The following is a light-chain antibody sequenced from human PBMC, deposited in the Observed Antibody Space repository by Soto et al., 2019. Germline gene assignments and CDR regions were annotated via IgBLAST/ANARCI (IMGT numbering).Light chain of an antibody. Sequence: EIVMTQSPATLSVSPGGRATLSCRASQSISDTLAWYQQKPGQAPRLLIYGASTRATGFPARFSGSGSGTDFTLTISSLQSEDFAVYYCQQRSNWPPLTFGGGTRVEIK. CDR3: QQRSNWPPLT. CDR2: GAS. V-gene: IGKV3-15*01. CDR1: QSISDT. J-gene: IGKJ4*01.